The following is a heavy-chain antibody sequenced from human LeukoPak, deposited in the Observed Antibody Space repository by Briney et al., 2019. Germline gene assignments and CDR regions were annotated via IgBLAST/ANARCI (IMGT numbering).Heavy chain of an antibody. D-gene: IGHD2-2*01. CDR2: ISSNGGST. Sequence: PGGSLTLSCAASGFTFSSYAMHWVRQAPGKGLEYVSAISSNGGSTYYANSVKGRFTISRDNSKNTLYLQMGSLRAEDMAVYYCARAASSVVPAAIYYYWGQGTLVTVSS. V-gene: IGHV3-64*01. CDR1: GFTFSSYA. CDR3: ARAASSVVPAAIYYY. J-gene: IGHJ4*02.